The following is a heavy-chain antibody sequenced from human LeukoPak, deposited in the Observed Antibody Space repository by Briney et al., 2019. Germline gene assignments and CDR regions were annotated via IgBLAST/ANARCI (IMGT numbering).Heavy chain of an antibody. J-gene: IGHJ5*02. CDR1: GFTFSSYA. V-gene: IGHV3-23*01. CDR3: ARDIVVVPAAGFDP. D-gene: IGHD2-2*01. Sequence: GGSLRLSCAASGFTFSSYATSWVRQAPGKGLEWVSAISGSGGSTYYADSVKGRFTTSRDNSKNTLYLQMNSLRAEDTAVYYCARDIVVVPAAGFDPWGQGTLVTVSS. CDR2: ISGSGGST.